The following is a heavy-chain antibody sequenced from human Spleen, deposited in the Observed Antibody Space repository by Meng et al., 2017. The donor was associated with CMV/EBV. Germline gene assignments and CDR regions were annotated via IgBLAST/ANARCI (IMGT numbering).Heavy chain of an antibody. J-gene: IGHJ6*02. Sequence: GESLKISCAVSGFTFSSDWMSWIRQAPGKGLEWVANIKRDGSETHYVDSVRGRFTISRDNAKNSLYLQMNSLGAEDTAVYYCARDGQGMDVWGQGTTVTVSS. V-gene: IGHV3-7*01. CDR2: IKRDGSET. CDR3: ARDGQGMDV. CDR1: GFTFSSDW.